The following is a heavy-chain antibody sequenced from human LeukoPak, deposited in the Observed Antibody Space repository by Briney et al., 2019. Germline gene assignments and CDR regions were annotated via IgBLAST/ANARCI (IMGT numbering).Heavy chain of an antibody. D-gene: IGHD1-1*01. CDR3: ARDRGTWNDDGFDY. CDR2: IYYTGST. CDR1: GDSISSSSYY. V-gene: IGHV4-39*07. J-gene: IGHJ4*02. Sequence: SETLSLICTVSGDSISSSSYYWGWIRQPPGKGLEWIGNIYYTGSTYYNESLKSRVTMSVDTSKNQFSLKLSSVTAADTAVYYCARDRGTWNDDGFDYWGQGTLVTVSS.